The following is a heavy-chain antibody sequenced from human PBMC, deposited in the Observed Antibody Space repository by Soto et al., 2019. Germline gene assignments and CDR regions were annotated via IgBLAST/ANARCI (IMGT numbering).Heavy chain of an antibody. J-gene: IGHJ4*02. CDR1: GYTFTSYG. CDR3: ARLAVTYYYGSSGSYYFDY. D-gene: IGHD3-22*01. CDR2: ISAYNGNT. Sequence: QVQLVQSGAEVKKPGASVKVSCKASGYTFTSYGISWVRQAPGQGLEWMGWISAYNGNTNYAQKLQGRVTMTTDTSTSTAYMELRSLRSDDTAVYYCARLAVTYYYGSSGSYYFDYWGQGTLVTVSS. V-gene: IGHV1-18*01.